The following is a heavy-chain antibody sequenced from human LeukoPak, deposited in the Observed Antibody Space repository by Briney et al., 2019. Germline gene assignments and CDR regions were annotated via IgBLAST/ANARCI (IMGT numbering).Heavy chain of an antibody. CDR1: GGSISSYY. CDR3: ASISHCSSTSCYGDY. D-gene: IGHD2-2*01. J-gene: IGHJ4*02. Sequence: SETLSLTCTVSGGSISSYYWSWIRQPPGKGLEWIGYIYYSGSTNYNPSLKSRVTISVDTSKNQFSLKLSSVTAADTPVYYCASISHCSSTSCYGDYWGQGTLVTVSS. CDR2: IYYSGST. V-gene: IGHV4-59*01.